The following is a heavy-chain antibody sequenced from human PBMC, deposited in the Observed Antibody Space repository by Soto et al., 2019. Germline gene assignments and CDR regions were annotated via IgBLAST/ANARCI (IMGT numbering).Heavy chain of an antibody. V-gene: IGHV1-18*01. CDR1: GYTFTSYD. Sequence: GASVKVSCKASGYTFTSYDINWVRQTAGQGLEWMGWISAYNGNTNYAQKLQGRVTMTTDTSTSTAYMELRSLRSDDTAVYYCARAHYDILTGYYWYYYYGMDVWGQGTTVTVSS. CDR3: ARAHYDILTGYYWYYYYGMDV. CDR2: ISAYNGNT. D-gene: IGHD3-9*01. J-gene: IGHJ6*02.